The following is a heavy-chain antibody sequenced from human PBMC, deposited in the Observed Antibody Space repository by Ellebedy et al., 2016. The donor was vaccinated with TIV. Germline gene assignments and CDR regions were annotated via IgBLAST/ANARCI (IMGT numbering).Heavy chain of an antibody. J-gene: IGHJ4*02. D-gene: IGHD6-13*01. V-gene: IGHV1-18*01. CDR1: GYTFTSYG. CDR2: ISAYNGNT. CDR3: ARGRLGGAAAPGGY. Sequence: AASVKVSCKASGYTFTSYGISWVRQAPGQGLEWMGWISAYNGNTNYAQKFQGWVTMTRDTSISTAYMELSRLRSDDTAVYYCARGRLGGAAAPGGYWGQGTLVTVSS.